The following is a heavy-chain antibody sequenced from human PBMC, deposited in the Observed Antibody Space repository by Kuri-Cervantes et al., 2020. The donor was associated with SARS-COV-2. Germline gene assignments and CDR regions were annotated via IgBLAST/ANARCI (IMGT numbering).Heavy chain of an antibody. V-gene: IGHV3-23*01. D-gene: IGHD6-13*01. CDR3: ARVVGYSSSWYYFDY. CDR1: GFTFSSYA. J-gene: IGHJ4*02. CDR2: ISGSGGST. Sequence: GESLKISCAASGFTFSSYAMSWVRQAPGKGLEWVSVISGSGGSTYYADSVKGRFTISRDNSKNTLYLQMNSLRAEDTAVYYCARVVGYSSSWYYFDYWGQGTLVTVSS.